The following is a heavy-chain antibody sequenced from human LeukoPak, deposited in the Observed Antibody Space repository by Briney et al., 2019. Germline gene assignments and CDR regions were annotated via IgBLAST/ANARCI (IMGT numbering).Heavy chain of an antibody. J-gene: IGHJ4*02. CDR3: ARGPPYIVVVTAIGFFDY. CDR2: IYYGGST. Sequence: PSETLSLTCTVSGGSISSSDYYWGWIRQPPGKGLEWIGSIYYGGSTYYNPSLKSRVTISVDTSKNQFSLKLSSVTAADTAVYYCARGPPYIVVVTAIGFFDYWGQGTLVTVSS. CDR1: GGSISSSDYY. D-gene: IGHD2-21*02. V-gene: IGHV4-39*07.